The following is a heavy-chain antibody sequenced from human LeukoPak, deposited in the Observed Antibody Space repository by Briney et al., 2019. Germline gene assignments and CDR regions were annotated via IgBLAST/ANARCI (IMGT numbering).Heavy chain of an antibody. J-gene: IGHJ4*02. V-gene: IGHV3-30*02. D-gene: IGHD4-11*01. Sequence: PGGSLRLSCAASGFSLSDFGMHWIRQAPGKGLEWVTLIRSDGSSTYYADSVKGRFTISRDTSKNTLYLQMNSLRVEDTAVYYCAKDRDDYGNDCWGQGILVTVST. CDR1: GFSLSDFG. CDR2: IRSDGSST. CDR3: AKDRDDYGNDC.